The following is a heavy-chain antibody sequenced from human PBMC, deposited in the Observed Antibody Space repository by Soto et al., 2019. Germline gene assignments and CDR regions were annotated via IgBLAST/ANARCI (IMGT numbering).Heavy chain of an antibody. CDR2: LSAYNANT. D-gene: IGHD1-26*01. Sequence: QVQLVQSGVELKKHGASVRVSCQASGYTFSNYGITWVRQAPGKGLEWVGWLSAYNANTKYAQKLQGRVTMTTDTTINRVYMEVRNLRFDDTGVYYCVKSGGEEELLILDYWGQGTRVTVSS. J-gene: IGHJ4*02. V-gene: IGHV1-18*04. CDR1: GYTFSNYG. CDR3: VKSGGEEELLILDY.